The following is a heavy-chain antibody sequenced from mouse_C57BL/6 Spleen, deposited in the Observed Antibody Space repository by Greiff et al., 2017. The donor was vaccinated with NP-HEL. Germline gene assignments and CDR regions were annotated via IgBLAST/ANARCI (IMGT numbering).Heavy chain of an antibody. Sequence: QVQLQQPGAELVRPGSSVKLSCKASGYTFTSYWMDWVKQRPGQGLEWIGNIYPSDSETHYNQKFKDKATLTVDKSSSTAYMQLSSLTSEDSAVYYCARGLGGDPGYWGQGTTLTVSS. J-gene: IGHJ2*01. CDR1: GYTFTSYW. CDR2: IYPSDSET. D-gene: IGHD4-1*01. CDR3: ARGLGGDPGY. V-gene: IGHV1-61*01.